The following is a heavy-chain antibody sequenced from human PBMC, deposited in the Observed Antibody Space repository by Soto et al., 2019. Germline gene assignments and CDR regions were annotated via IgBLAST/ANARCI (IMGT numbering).Heavy chain of an antibody. CDR2: INPSGGST. Sequence: QVQLVQSGAEVKKPGASVKVSCKASGYTFTSYYMHWVRQDPGQGLEWMGIINPSGGSTSYAQKFQGRVTMTRDTSTSTVYMELSSLRSEDTAVYYCARDHGREGGSYSLDYWGQGTLVTVSS. CDR3: ARDHGREGGSYSLDY. CDR1: GYTFTSYY. D-gene: IGHD1-26*01. J-gene: IGHJ4*02. V-gene: IGHV1-46*01.